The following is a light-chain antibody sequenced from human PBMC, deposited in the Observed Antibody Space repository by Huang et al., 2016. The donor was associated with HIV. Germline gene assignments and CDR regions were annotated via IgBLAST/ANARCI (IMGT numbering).Light chain of an antibody. CDR1: QGISNY. Sequence: DIRMTQSPSSLSASVGDRVTITCRASQGISNYLAWYQQQPGKVPKLLIFAASTLQSGFPSRFSGSGSGTDFTLTISSLQPEDVATYYCQKYNSAPWTFGQGTKVEIK. V-gene: IGKV1-27*01. J-gene: IGKJ1*01. CDR3: QKYNSAPWT. CDR2: AAS.